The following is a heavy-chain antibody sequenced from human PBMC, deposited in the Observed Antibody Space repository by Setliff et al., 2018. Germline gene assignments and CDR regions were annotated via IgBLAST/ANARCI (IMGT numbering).Heavy chain of an antibody. J-gene: IGHJ1*01. V-gene: IGHV4-39*07. CDR1: GGSINSSTYNSRSYY. CDR3: ASRNSVGGPEYFQH. Sequence: SETLSLTCTVSGGSINSSTYNSRSYYWGWIRQPPGKGLEWIGRIYYSGNNYYNASLKSRLTISVDTSKNQFSLKLRSVTAADTAVYYCASRNSVGGPEYFQHWGQGALVTVSS. CDR2: IYYSGNN. D-gene: IGHD1-26*01.